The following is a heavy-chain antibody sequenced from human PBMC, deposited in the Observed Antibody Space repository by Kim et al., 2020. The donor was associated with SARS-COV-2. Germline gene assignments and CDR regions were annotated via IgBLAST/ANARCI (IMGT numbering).Heavy chain of an antibody. Sequence: GRSLRLSCAASGFIFSSYGIHWVRQAPGKGLEWVALIWYDGSNKYYADSVKGRFTISRDNSKNTLYLQMNSLRAEDTAVYYCARHRELLDYWGHGTLVTVSS. J-gene: IGHJ4*01. CDR1: GFIFSSYG. V-gene: IGHV3-33*01. CDR2: IWYDGSNK. CDR3: ARHRELLDY. D-gene: IGHD1-7*01.